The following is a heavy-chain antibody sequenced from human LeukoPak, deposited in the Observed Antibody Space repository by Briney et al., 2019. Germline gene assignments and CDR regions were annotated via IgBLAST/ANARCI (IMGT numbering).Heavy chain of an antibody. D-gene: IGHD5-12*01. CDR2: IIGSSGST. Sequence: LRFSRVASGFSFSNYAMNWVREAPGKGLEWVSLIIGSSGSTFYADSVKGRFTISRDKSKNTLYLQMNSLRAEDTAVYYCAKGAYDYVEIAYFGYWGQGSLVTVSS. CDR3: AKGAYDYVEIAYFGY. J-gene: IGHJ4*02. V-gene: IGHV3-23*01. CDR1: GFSFSNYA.